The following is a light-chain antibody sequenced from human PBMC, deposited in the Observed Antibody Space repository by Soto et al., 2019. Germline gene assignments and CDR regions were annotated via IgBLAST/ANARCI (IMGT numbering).Light chain of an antibody. CDR3: CSYTGNTTPV. J-gene: IGLJ3*02. CDR2: EVS. CDR1: SNDVGGYAD. V-gene: IGLV2-14*01. Sequence: QSALTQPASVSGSPGQSITISCTGTSNDVGGYADVSWYQQYPGKAPKLVISEVSNRPSGVSHRFSGSRSGNTASLTISGLQAEDEADYHCCSYTGNTTPVFGGGTKLTVL.